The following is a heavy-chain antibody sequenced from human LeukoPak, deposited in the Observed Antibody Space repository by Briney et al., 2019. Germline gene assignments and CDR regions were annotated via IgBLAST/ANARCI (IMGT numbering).Heavy chain of an antibody. CDR1: GGTFSSYA. CDR2: IIPIFGTA. J-gene: IGHJ5*02. V-gene: IGHV1-69*05. CDR3: ARAQMTTVMVANWFDP. Sequence: ASVKVSCKASGGTFSSYAISWVRQAPGQGLEWMGGIIPIFGTANYAQKFQGRVTITTDESASTAYMELSSLRSEDTAVYYCARAQMTTVMVANWFDPWGQGTLVTVSS. D-gene: IGHD4-11*01.